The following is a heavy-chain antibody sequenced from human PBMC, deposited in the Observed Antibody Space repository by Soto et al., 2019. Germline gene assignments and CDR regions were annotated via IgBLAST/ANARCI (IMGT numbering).Heavy chain of an antibody. D-gene: IGHD2-2*02. J-gene: IGHJ6*02. Sequence: KASETLSLTCTVSGGSMRDYYWSWIRQPPGKGLEWIGYIDYSGSTKYNPALKSRVTMSVETSKNHFSLKLNSVTTADTAVYYCARGKYCSSTSCYISYQALRGYYGMDVWGQGTTVTVSS. V-gene: IGHV4-59*01. CDR3: ARGKYCSSTSCYISYQALRGYYGMDV. CDR1: GGSMRDYY. CDR2: IDYSGST.